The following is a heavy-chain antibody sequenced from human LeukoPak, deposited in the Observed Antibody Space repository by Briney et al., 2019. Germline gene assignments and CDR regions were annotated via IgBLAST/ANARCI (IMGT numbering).Heavy chain of an antibody. CDR1: GFTFSSYG. D-gene: IGHD6-19*01. J-gene: IGHJ6*02. CDR2: ISSSSSYI. V-gene: IGHV3-21*01. CDR3: ARDYKVAVAGPYYGMDV. Sequence: GGSLRLSCAASGFTFSSYGMNWVRQAPGKGLEWVSSISSSSSYIYYADSVKGRFTISRDDAKNSLYLQMNSLRAEDTAVYYCARDYKVAVAGPYYGMDVWGQGTTVTVSS.